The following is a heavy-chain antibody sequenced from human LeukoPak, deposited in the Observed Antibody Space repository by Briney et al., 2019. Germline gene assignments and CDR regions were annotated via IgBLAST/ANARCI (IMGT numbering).Heavy chain of an antibody. CDR1: GGSFSGYY. J-gene: IGHJ4*02. Sequence: SETLSLTCAVYGGSFSGYYWSWIRQPPGKGLEWIGEIYHSGSTNYNPSLKSRVTISVDTSKNQFSLKLSSVTAADTAVYYCARHRPSSGWTRAIDYWGQGTLVTVSS. CDR2: IYHSGST. D-gene: IGHD6-19*01. CDR3: ARHRPSSGWTRAIDY. V-gene: IGHV4-34*01.